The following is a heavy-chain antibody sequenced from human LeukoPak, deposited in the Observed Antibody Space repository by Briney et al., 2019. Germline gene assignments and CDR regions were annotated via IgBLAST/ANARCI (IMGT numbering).Heavy chain of an antibody. CDR3: ARYQGTALTWGLPFDP. Sequence: GSLRLSCAASGFTFSSYGMHWVRQPPGKGLEWIGYIYYSGSTHYNPSLKSRVTISIDTSKNQFSLKLSSVTAADTAVYFCARYQGTALTWGLPFDPWGQGTLVTVSS. CDR2: IYYSGST. CDR1: GFTFSSYG. D-gene: IGHD1/OR15-1a*01. V-gene: IGHV4-59*12. J-gene: IGHJ5*02.